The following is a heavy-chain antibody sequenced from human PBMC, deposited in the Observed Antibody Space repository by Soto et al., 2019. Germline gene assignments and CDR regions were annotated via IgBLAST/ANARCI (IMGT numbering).Heavy chain of an antibody. V-gene: IGHV3-23*01. J-gene: IGHJ4*02. D-gene: IGHD3-22*01. CDR3: AKPGDSSGYIFDY. Sequence: GSLRLSCAASEFTFSSYAMSWVRQAPGKGLEWVSAISGSGGSTYYADSVKGRFTISRDNSKNTLYLQMNSLRAEDTAVYYCAKPGDSSGYIFDYWGQGTLVTVSS. CDR1: EFTFSSYA. CDR2: ISGSGGST.